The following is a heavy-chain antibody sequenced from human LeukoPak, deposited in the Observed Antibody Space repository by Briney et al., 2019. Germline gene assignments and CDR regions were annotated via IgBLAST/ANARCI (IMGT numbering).Heavy chain of an antibody. CDR3: ARADGYRAPGAFDI. V-gene: IGHV1-69*01. D-gene: IGHD5-24*01. Sequence: SSVKVSCKASGGTFSSYAISWVRQAPGQGLEWMGGVIPIFGTANYAQKFQGRVTITADESTSTAYMELSSLRSEDTAVYYCARADGYRAPGAFDIWGQGTMVTVSS. CDR1: GGTFSSYA. CDR2: VIPIFGTA. J-gene: IGHJ3*02.